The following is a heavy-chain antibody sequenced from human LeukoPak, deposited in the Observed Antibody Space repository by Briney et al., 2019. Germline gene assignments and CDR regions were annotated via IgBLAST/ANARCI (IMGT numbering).Heavy chain of an antibody. Sequence: PGGSLRLSCAASGFTFSTYWMTWVRQAPGKGLEWVANIKKDGSEKYYVDSVKGRFTISRDNAKNSLYLQMNSLRAVDTAVYFCARPTTVTIVDAFDIWGLGTMVTVSS. V-gene: IGHV3-7*04. J-gene: IGHJ3*02. D-gene: IGHD4-17*01. CDR3: ARPTTVTIVDAFDI. CDR1: GFTFSTYW. CDR2: IKKDGSEK.